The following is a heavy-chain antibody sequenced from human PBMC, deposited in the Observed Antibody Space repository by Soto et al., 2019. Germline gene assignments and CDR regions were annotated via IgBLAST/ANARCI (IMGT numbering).Heavy chain of an antibody. D-gene: IGHD6-6*01. V-gene: IGHV5-51*06. CDR3: ARHLDEYSSASGFDY. Sequence: GYSFSGHLIGWVRQMPGEGLEWMGIIYPGDSNIRYSPSFEGQIDMSADRSINTAYLRLSSLKASDTATYYCARHLDEYSSASGFDYWGQGTLVTVSS. J-gene: IGHJ4*02. CDR1: GYSFSGHL. CDR2: IYPGDSNI.